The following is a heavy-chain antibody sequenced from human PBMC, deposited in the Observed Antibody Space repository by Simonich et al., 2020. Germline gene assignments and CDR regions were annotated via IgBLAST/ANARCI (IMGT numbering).Heavy chain of an antibody. D-gene: IGHD7-27*01. V-gene: IGHV1-2*02. Sequence: QVQLVQSGAEVKKPGASVKVSCKASGYTFTGYSMQWVRQAPGQGFDGMGWINPKRGGTNYEQKFQGRVPMTRATSNSTAYMELSRLRSDDTAVYYCARGALTGDYYYMDVWGKGTTVTVSS. CDR1: GYTFTGYS. CDR3: ARGALTGDYYYMDV. J-gene: IGHJ6*03. CDR2: INPKRGGT.